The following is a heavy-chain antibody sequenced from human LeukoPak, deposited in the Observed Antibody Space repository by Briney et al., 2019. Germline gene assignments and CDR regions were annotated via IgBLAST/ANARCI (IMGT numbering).Heavy chain of an antibody. D-gene: IGHD1-1*01. Sequence: GRSLRLSCAASGFTFSSYGMHWVRQAPGKGLEWVAVISYDGSNKYYADSVKGRFTISRDNSKNTLYLQMNSLRAEDTAVYYCARDPGGNHDSNFDYWGQGTLVTVSS. CDR2: ISYDGSNK. CDR1: GFTFSSYG. J-gene: IGHJ4*02. CDR3: ARDPGGNHDSNFDY. V-gene: IGHV3-30*03.